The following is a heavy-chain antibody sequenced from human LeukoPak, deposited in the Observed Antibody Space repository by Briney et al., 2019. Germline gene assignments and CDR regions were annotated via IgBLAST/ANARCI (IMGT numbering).Heavy chain of an antibody. V-gene: IGHV3-23*01. Sequence: PGGSLRLSCAASGFTFSNAWMSWVRQAPGKGLEWVSGISGRGDSTDQADPVKGRFTISRDNSKNTLYLQMDSLRAEDTALYYCVRSEGFGDSRAVFDYWGQGTLVTVSS. D-gene: IGHD3-10*01. J-gene: IGHJ4*02. CDR1: GFTFSNAW. CDR3: VRSEGFGDSRAVFDY. CDR2: ISGRGDST.